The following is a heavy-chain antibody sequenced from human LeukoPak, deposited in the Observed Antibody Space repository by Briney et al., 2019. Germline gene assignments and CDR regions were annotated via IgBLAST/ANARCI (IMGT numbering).Heavy chain of an antibody. CDR3: ARDSSGWYLPEYFQH. J-gene: IGHJ1*01. CDR2: ISSSSSYI. Sequence: GGSLRLSCAASGFTFSTYAVNWVRQAPGKGLEWVSSISSSSSYIYYADSVKGRFTISRDNAKNSLYLQMNSLRAEDTAVYYCARDSSGWYLPEYFQHWGQGTLVTVSS. V-gene: IGHV3-21*01. CDR1: GFTFSTYA. D-gene: IGHD6-19*01.